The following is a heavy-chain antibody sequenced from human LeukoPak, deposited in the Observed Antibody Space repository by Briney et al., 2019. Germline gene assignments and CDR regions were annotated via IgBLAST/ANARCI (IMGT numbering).Heavy chain of an antibody. V-gene: IGHV4-59*01. D-gene: IGHD1-7*01. J-gene: IGHJ4*02. CDR2: IYYSGST. CDR1: GGSISSYY. Sequence: PSETLSLTCAVYGGSISSYYWSWIRQPPGKGLEWIGYIYYSGSTNYNPSLKSRVTISVDTSKNQFSLKLSSVTAADTAVYYCARGPGELFDYWGQGTLVTVSS. CDR3: ARGPGELFDY.